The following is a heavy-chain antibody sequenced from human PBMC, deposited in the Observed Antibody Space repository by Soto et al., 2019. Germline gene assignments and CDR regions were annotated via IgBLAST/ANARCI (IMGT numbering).Heavy chain of an antibody. CDR3: AKDRTGDTEGGLFDY. CDR1: GFTFSSYA. V-gene: IGHV3-23*01. Sequence: GGSLRLSCAASGFTFSSYAMSWVRQAPGKGLEWVSAISGSGGSTYYADSVKGRFTISRDNSKNTLYLQMNSLRAEDTAVYYCAKDRTGDTEGGLFDYWGQGTLVTVSS. D-gene: IGHD1-1*01. J-gene: IGHJ4*02. CDR2: ISGSGGST.